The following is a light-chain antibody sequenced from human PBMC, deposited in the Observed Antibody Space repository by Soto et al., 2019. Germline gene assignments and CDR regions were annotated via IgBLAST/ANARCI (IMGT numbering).Light chain of an antibody. J-gene: IGKJ1*01. Sequence: EIVMTQSPTTLSLSPVERATLSCMATESISNNLAWYQQKPGQTPRLVIYGASNRATGIPDRFSGSGSGTAFTLTISSLQPEDFATYYCQQSYSTPGKFGQGTKVDIK. V-gene: IGKV3D-15*01. CDR1: ESISNN. CDR2: GAS. CDR3: QQSYSTPGK.